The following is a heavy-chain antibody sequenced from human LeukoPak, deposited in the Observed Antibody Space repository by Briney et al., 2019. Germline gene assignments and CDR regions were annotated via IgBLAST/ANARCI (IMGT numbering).Heavy chain of an antibody. J-gene: IGHJ4*02. CDR1: EFTTRDHY. Sequence: PGGSLRLSCADSEFTTRDHYVSWIRQAPGKGLEWVSYISGSGSTIYYGDSVKGRFTISRDDAKKSVYLQMNSLRAEDTAVYYCARAGRRLLFLDSWGLGTLVTVSS. D-gene: IGHD6-6*01. CDR3: ARAGRRLLFLDS. CDR2: ISGSGSTI. V-gene: IGHV3-11*04.